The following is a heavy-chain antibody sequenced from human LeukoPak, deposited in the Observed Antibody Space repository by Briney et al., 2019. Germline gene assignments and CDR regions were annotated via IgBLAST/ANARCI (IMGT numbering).Heavy chain of an antibody. J-gene: IGHJ6*03. Sequence: GGSLRLSCAASGFTFDDYGMNWVRQAPGKGLEWVSGINWNGGSTGYADSVKGRFTISRDNAKNSLYLQMNSLRAEDTAVYYCARAVDSRAYYYMDVWGKGTTVTISS. CDR3: ARAVDSRAYYYMDV. D-gene: IGHD3-22*01. CDR1: GFTFDDYG. CDR2: INWNGGST. V-gene: IGHV3-20*04.